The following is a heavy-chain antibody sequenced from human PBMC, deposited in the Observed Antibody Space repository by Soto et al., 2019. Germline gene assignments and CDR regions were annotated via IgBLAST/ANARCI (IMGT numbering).Heavy chain of an antibody. CDR1: EFSRGTSQVG. J-gene: IGHJ4*02. CDR2: VYWNDAK. V-gene: IGHV2-5*01. D-gene: IGHD5-18*01. Sequence: SGPTLVNPTQRLTLTCTFSEFSRGTSQVGVGWIRQPPGHDLEWLAHVYWNDAKYSSLSLKNRRTITKETSKNQVGLTMTKMDPVDTATYFWALMHTRGYYSAYWGQGALANASS. CDR3: ALMHTRGYYSAY.